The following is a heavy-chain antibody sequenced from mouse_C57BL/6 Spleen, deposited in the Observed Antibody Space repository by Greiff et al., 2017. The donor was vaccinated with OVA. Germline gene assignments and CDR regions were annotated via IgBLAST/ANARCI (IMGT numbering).Heavy chain of an antibody. CDR1: GYTFTSYW. V-gene: IGHV1-69*01. CDR3: ARTAYYSHYWYFEV. J-gene: IGHJ1*03. CDR2: IDPSDSYT. Sequence: QVQLKQPGAELVMPGASVKLSCKASGYTFTSYWMHWVKQRPGQGLEWIGEIDPSDSYTNYNQKFKGKSTLTVDKSSSTAYMQLSSLTSEDSAVYYCARTAYYSHYWYFEVWGTGTTVTVSS. D-gene: IGHD2-12*01.